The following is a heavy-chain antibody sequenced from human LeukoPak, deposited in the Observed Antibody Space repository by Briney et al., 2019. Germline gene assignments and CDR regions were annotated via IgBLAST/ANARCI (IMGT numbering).Heavy chain of an antibody. CDR2: ISSSSRYI. CDR3: ASDLRYPAN. CDR1: GFTFSSYN. D-gene: IGHD4-17*01. Sequence: GGSLRLSCVASGFTFSSYNMNWVRQAPGKGPEWVSSISSSSRYIYYTDSVKGRFTISRDNAKNSLYLQMNSLRTDDTAVYYCASDLRYPANWGQGTLVTVSS. V-gene: IGHV3-21*01. J-gene: IGHJ4*02.